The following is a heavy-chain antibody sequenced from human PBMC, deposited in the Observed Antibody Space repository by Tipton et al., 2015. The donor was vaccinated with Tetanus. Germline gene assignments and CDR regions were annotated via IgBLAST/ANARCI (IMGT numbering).Heavy chain of an antibody. D-gene: IGHD2-21*01. CDR3: ARSNFAYSKKGAFDY. CDR2: ISPSGRT. J-gene: IGHJ4*02. V-gene: IGHV4-61*08. CDR1: GGSIRSGDYS. Sequence: TLSLTCTVSGGSIRSGDYSWNWIRQPPGKGLEWLAYISPSGRTNSNYPLKSRVTTSLDTSKNQFSLKLTSVTAADTAVYYCARSNFAYSKKGAFDYWGQGTLVTVSS.